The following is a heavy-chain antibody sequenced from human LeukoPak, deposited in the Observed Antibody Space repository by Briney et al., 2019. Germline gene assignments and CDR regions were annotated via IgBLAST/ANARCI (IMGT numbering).Heavy chain of an antibody. D-gene: IGHD6-13*01. J-gene: IGHJ4*02. CDR3: AKTRPLDSSSWSHGDY. V-gene: IGHV3-23*01. Sequence: GGSLRLSCAASGFTFTSYAMNWVRQAPGKGLEWVSAISGSGDSTYYGDSVKGRFTISRDNSKNTLYLQMNSLRAEDTAVYYCAKTRPLDSSSWSHGDYWGQGTLVTVSS. CDR1: GFTFTSYA. CDR2: ISGSGDST.